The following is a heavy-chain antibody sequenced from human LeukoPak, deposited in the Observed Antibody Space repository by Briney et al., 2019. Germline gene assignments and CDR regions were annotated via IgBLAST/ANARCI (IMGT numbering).Heavy chain of an antibody. D-gene: IGHD2-15*01. J-gene: IGHJ4*02. Sequence: AGSLRLSCAASGFTFSSYGMHWVRQAPGKGLEWVAVISYDGSNKYYADSVKGRFTISRDNSKNTLYLQMNSLRAEDTAVYYCAKSSDFDYWGQGTLVTVSS. CDR1: GFTFSSYG. CDR3: AKSSDFDY. V-gene: IGHV3-30*18. CDR2: ISYDGSNK.